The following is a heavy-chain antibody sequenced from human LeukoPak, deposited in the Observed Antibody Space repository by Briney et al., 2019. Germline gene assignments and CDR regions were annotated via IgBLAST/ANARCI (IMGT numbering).Heavy chain of an antibody. J-gene: IGHJ4*02. CDR1: GDSVSSNSAA. D-gene: IGHD6-13*01. Sequence: SQTLSLTCAISGDSVSSNSAAWNWIRLSPSRGLEWLGRTYYRSKWYNDYAVSVKSRVTISPDTSKNQFSLQLNSLTPEDTAVYYCARSGKSAAGTSGGYWGRGTLVTVSS. CDR3: ARSGKSAAGTSGGY. CDR2: TYYRSKWYN. V-gene: IGHV6-1*01.